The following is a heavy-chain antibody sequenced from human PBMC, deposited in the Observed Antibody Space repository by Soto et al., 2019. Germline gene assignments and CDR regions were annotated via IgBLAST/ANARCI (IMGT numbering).Heavy chain of an antibody. Sequence: EVQLVESGGGLVQPGGSLRLSCAASGFTFSSYWMSWVRQAPGKGLEWGANIKQEGSEKYYVDSVKGRFTISRDNAKNSLYLQMNSLRAEDTAVYYCAREMATTNNWFDPWGQGTLVTVSS. J-gene: IGHJ5*02. CDR1: GFTFSSYW. V-gene: IGHV3-7*03. CDR3: AREMATTNNWFDP. CDR2: IKQEGSEK. D-gene: IGHD5-12*01.